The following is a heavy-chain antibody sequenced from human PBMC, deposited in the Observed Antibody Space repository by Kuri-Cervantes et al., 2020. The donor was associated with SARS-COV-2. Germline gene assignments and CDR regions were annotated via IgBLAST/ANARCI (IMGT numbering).Heavy chain of an antibody. V-gene: IGHV1-46*01. D-gene: IGHD1-26*01. J-gene: IGHJ6*02. CDR2: IDPSGGGA. CDR3: ARVGGWDAPMGVGDRQAMGFGMDV. Sequence: ASVKVSCKASGYTCTTYYIHWGRQARGQGLEWRGVIDPSGGGAVYAHLSQGRVTMTSDTSISTAYMELSSLRSEDPAVYYCARVGGWDAPMGVGDRQAMGFGMDVWGQGTTVTVSS. CDR1: GYTCTTYY.